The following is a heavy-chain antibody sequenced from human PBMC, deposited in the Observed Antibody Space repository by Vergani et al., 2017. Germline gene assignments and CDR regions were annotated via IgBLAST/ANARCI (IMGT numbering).Heavy chain of an antibody. CDR2: IYYSGST. J-gene: IGHJ4*02. Sequence: QVQLQESGPGLVKPSETLSLTCTVSGGSVSSGSYYWSWIRQPAGKGLEWIGYIYYSGSTNYNSSVKSRVTISVDTSKNQLSLKLSSLTAADTAVYYCASYCSGGSGQGFDYFDYWGQGALVTVSS. CDR3: ASYCSGGSGQGFDYFDY. CDR1: GGSVSSGSYY. V-gene: IGHV4-61*10. D-gene: IGHD2-15*01.